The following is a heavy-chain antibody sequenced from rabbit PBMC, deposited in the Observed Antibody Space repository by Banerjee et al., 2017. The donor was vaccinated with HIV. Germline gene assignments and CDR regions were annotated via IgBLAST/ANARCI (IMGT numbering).Heavy chain of an antibody. J-gene: IGHJ4*01. CDR1: GFSFSSSYC. CDR3: ARADAYGTADYGYSL. CDR2: IGAGSSGST. D-gene: IGHD6-1*01. Sequence: QSLEESGGGLVKPGASLTLTCTASGFSFSSSYCMCWVRQAPGKGLEWIGCIGAGSSGSTYYASWAKGRFTIAKTSSTTVTLQMASLTAADTATYACARADAYGTADYGYSLWGPGTLVTVS. V-gene: IGHV1S40*01.